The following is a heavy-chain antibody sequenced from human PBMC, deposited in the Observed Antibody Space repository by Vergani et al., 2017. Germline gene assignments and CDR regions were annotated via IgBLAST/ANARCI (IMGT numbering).Heavy chain of an antibody. CDR2: IIPIFGTA. Sequence: QVQLVQSGAEVKKPGASVKVSCKASGYTFTSYAISWVRQAPGQGLEWMGGIIPIFGTANYAQKFQGRVTITADESTSTAYMELSSLRSEDTAVYYCARGNCGGDCWYFDYWGQGTLVTVSS. J-gene: IGHJ4*02. D-gene: IGHD2-21*02. V-gene: IGHV1-69*13. CDR3: ARGNCGGDCWYFDY. CDR1: GYTFTSYA.